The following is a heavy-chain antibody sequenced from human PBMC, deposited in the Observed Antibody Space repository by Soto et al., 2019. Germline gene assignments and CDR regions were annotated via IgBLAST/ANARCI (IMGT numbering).Heavy chain of an antibody. CDR3: ARARFQVLYGKPYFDS. J-gene: IGHJ4*02. CDR1: GGSITTGGSY. CDR2: IYHSRNT. D-gene: IGHD2-2*02. Sequence: SETLSLTCTVSGGSITTGGSYWSWIRQHPGKGLEWIGNIYHSRNTYYNPSLKSRLTISVDTSKNHFSLMVDSVTAADTAVYYCARARFQVLYGKPYFDSWGQGTLVTVSS. V-gene: IGHV4-31*03.